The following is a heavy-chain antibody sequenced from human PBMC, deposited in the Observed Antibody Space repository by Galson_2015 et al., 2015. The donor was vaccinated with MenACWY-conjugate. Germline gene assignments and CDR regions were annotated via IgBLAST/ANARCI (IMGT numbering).Heavy chain of an antibody. Sequence: SETLSLTCTVSGGSISSYYWSWIRQPPGKGLEWIGEINHSGSTNYNPSLKSRVTISVDTSKNQFSLKLSSVTAADTAVYYCARSPIWDSSRKKTFGVGSDRKNWFDPWGQGTLVTVSS. V-gene: IGHV4-34*01. CDR1: GGSISSYY. CDR3: ARSPIWDSSRKKTFGVGSDRKNWFDP. CDR2: INHSGST. J-gene: IGHJ5*02. D-gene: IGHD3-22*01.